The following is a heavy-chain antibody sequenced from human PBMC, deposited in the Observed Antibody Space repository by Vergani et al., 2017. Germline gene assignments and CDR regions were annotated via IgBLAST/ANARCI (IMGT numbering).Heavy chain of an antibody. V-gene: IGHV4-61*02. D-gene: IGHD2-15*01. CDR2: IHTSGST. Sequence: QVQLQESGPGQVKPPQTLSLTCTVSGGYINSHNYYWSWIRQPAGKGLEWIGRIHTSGSTNYNPSLKSRVTMSEDTSKNQFSLNLTSVTAADTAVYFCASKRGACRAAYCHSYDFWVPGTLVGVSS. CDR3: ASKRGACRAAYCHSYDF. J-gene: IGHJ4*02. CDR1: GGYINSHNYY.